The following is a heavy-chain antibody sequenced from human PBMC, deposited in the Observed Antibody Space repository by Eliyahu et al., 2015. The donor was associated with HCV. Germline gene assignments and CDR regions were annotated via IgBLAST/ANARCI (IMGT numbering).Heavy chain of an antibody. CDR3: AREPPDFWSGEKYYFDY. J-gene: IGHJ4*02. D-gene: IGHD3-3*01. CDR1: GFTFSSYN. V-gene: IGHV3-48*02. CDR2: ISTSSSTI. Sequence: EVQLVESGGGLVQPGGSLRLSCAASGFTFSSYNMNWVRQAPGKGLEWVSYISTSSSTIKNADSVKGRFSISRDNGRNSLYLEMDSLRDEDTAVYYCAREPPDFWSGEKYYFDYWGQGTRVTVSS.